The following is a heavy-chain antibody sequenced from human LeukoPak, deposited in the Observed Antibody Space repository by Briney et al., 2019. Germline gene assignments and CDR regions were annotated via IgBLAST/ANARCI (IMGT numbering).Heavy chain of an antibody. J-gene: IGHJ4*02. V-gene: IGHV3-64D*09. CDR3: VKSYYYDSSGYLY. Sequence: PGGSLRLSCSASGFTFSSYAMHRVRQAPGKGLEYVSAISSNGGSTYYADSVKGRFTISRDNSKNTLYLQMSSLRAEDTAVYYCVKSYYYDSSGYLYWGQGTLVTVSS. D-gene: IGHD3-22*01. CDR2: ISSNGGST. CDR1: GFTFSSYA.